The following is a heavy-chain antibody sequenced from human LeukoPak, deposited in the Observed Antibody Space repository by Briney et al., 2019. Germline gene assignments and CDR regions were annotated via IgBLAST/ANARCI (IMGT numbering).Heavy chain of an antibody. CDR2: IYHTGST. D-gene: IGHD2-2*01. J-gene: IGHJ4*02. V-gene: IGHV4-38-2*01. Sequence: PSETLSLTCAVSGYSISSGYYWVWIRQPPGKGLEWIGTIYHTGSTYYNPSLKSRVTISVDTSKNQFSLKLSSVTAADTAVYYCARLYAVVPAPLGYWGQGTLATVSS. CDR3: ARLYAVVPAPLGY. CDR1: GYSISSGYY.